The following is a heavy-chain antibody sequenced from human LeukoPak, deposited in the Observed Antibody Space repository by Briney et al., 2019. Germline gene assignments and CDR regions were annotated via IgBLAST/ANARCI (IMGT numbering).Heavy chain of an antibody. CDR3: AKPITYYYDSSGAPFDY. CDR2: ITGSGGST. D-gene: IGHD3-22*01. CDR1: GFTFSSSV. J-gene: IGHJ4*02. Sequence: GGSLRLSCAASGFTFSSSVMSWVRQAPGKGLEWVSSITGSGGSTYYADSVKGRFSISRDNSKNTLYLQMNSLRAEDTAVYYCAKPITYYYDSSGAPFDYWGQGTLVTVSS. V-gene: IGHV3-23*01.